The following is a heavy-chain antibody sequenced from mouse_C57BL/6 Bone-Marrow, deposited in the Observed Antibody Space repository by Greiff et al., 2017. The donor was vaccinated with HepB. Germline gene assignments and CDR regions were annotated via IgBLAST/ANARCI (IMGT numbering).Heavy chain of an antibody. CDR1: GFNIKDDS. J-gene: IGHJ2*01. V-gene: IGHV14-4*01. CDR2: IDPENGDT. Sequence: VQLKESGAELVRPGASVKLSCTASGFNIKDDSMHWVKQRPEQGLEWIGWIDPENGDTEYASKFQGKATITADTSSNTAYLQLSSRTSDDTAVYSCTTMVTTGYLDYWGQGTTLTVAS. D-gene: IGHD2-2*01. CDR3: TTMVTTGYLDY.